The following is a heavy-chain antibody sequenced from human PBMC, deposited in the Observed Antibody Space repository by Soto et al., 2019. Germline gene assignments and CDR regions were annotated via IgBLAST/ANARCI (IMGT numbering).Heavy chain of an antibody. CDR2: IYDSGST. D-gene: IGHD3-22*01. CDR1: GGSISSGGYY. J-gene: IGHJ4*02. V-gene: IGHV4-31*03. Sequence: QVQLQESGPGLVKPSQTLSLTCTVSGGSISSGGYYWSWIRQHPGKGLEWIGYIYDSGSTYYNPSLKSRVTISVGTAKNQFSMKLSSVTGADTAVYYCARVDYYDSSGYYYVGGYFDYWGQGTLVTVSS. CDR3: ARVDYYDSSGYYYVGGYFDY.